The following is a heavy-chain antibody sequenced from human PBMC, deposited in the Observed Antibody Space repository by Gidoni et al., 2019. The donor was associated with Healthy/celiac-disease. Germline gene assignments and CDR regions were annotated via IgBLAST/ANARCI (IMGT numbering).Heavy chain of an antibody. CDR2: INHSGST. CDR1: GGSFSGYY. D-gene: IGHD1-1*01. CDR3: ARGVNGDV. Sequence: QVQLQQWGAGLLKPSETLSRTCAAYGGSFSGYYWSWIRQPPGKGLEWIGEINHSGSTNYNPSLKSRVTISVDTSKNQFSLKLSAVTAADTAVYYCARGVNGDVWGQGTTVTVSS. J-gene: IGHJ6*02. V-gene: IGHV4-34*01.